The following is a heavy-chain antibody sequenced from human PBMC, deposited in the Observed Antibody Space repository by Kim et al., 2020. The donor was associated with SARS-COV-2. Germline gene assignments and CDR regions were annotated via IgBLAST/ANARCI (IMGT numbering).Heavy chain of an antibody. V-gene: IGHV4-39*01. CDR3: ARSGFKYYFDY. CDR2: T. Sequence: TYYNPSLKSRVTISVDTSKNQFSLKLSSVTAADTAVYYCARSGFKYYFDYWGQGTLVTVSS. D-gene: IGHD3-10*01. J-gene: IGHJ4*02.